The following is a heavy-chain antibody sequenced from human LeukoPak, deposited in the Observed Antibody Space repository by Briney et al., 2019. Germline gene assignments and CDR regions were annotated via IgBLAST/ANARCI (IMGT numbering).Heavy chain of an antibody. D-gene: IGHD2-15*01. Sequence: PGGSLRLSCAASGFTFSSYWMSWVRQAPGKGLEWVGFIRSKAYGGTTEYAASVKGRFTISRDDSKSIAYLQMNSLKTVDTAVYYCTRGHLDCSGGSCYNPLYYYYYYYMDVWGKGTTVTISS. CDR2: IRSKAYGGTT. V-gene: IGHV3-49*04. CDR3: TRGHLDCSGGSCYNPLYYYYYYYMDV. CDR1: GFTFSSYW. J-gene: IGHJ6*03.